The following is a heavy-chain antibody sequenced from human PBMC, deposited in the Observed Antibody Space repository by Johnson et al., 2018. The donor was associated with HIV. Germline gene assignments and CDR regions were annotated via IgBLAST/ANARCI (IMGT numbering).Heavy chain of an antibody. J-gene: IGHJ3*02. CDR2: ISYDGSNK. CDR3: ARSVGYCSGGSCSPDAFDI. D-gene: IGHD2-15*01. CDR1: GFTFSNAW. Sequence: QVQLVESGGGLVKPGGSLRLSCAASGFTFSNAWMTWVRQAPGKGLEWVAVISYDGSNKYSADSVKGRFTISRENAKNSLYLQMNSLRAEDTAVYYCARSVGYCSGGSCSPDAFDIWGQGTMVTVSS. V-gene: IGHV3-30-3*01.